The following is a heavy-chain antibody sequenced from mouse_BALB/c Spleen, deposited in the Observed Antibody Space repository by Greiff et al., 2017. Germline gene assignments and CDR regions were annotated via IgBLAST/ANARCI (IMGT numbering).Heavy chain of an antibody. CDR1: GFTFSSYT. J-gene: IGHJ2*01. Sequence: DVKLVESGGGLVQPGGSLKLSCAASGFTFSSYTMSWVRQTPEKRLEWVAYISNGGGSTYYPDTVKGRFTISRDNAKNTLYLQMSSLKSEDTAMYYCARWLENYFDYWGQGTTLTVSS. CDR2: ISNGGGST. D-gene: IGHD2-2*01. V-gene: IGHV5-12-2*01. CDR3: ARWLENYFDY.